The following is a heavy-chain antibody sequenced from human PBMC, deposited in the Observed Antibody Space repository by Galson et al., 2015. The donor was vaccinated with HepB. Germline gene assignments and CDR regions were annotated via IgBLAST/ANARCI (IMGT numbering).Heavy chain of an antibody. CDR2: ISTSSVTT. J-gene: IGHJ6*02. V-gene: IGHV3-48*02. CDR1: GFTFRYYT. Sequence: SLRLSCAASGFTFRYYTMHWVRQAPGKGPEWVSSISTSSVTTYYADSMKGRLTISRDNAKNLLYLQMNSLRDDDTAVYYCARGATLNYAMDVWGQGTTVTVSS. CDR3: ARGATLNYAMDV.